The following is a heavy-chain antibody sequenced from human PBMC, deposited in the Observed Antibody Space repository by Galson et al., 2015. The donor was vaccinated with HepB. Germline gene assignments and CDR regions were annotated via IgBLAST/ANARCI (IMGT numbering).Heavy chain of an antibody. V-gene: IGHV3-11*01. CDR1: GITFSDYF. CDR3: ARAALGWFAP. J-gene: IGHJ5*02. CDR2: ISGAGETK. Sequence: SLRLSCAASGITFSDYFMSWIRQAPGKGLEWISYISGAGETKYYADSVKGRFTISRDNAKNSLYLQMNSLRVEDTAVYYCARAALGWFAPWGQGTLVTVSS.